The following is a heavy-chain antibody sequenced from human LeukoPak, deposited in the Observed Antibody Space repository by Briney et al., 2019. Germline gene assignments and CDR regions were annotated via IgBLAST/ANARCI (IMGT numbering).Heavy chain of an antibody. J-gene: IGHJ4*02. V-gene: IGHV3-48*01. D-gene: IGHD1-7*01. CDR1: GFTFSSYS. CDR3: ARGSSITGTTLHR. CDR2: ISSSSSTI. Sequence: PGGSLRLSCAASGFTFSSYSMNWVRQAPGKGLEWVSYISSSSSTIYYADSVKGRFTISRDNAKNSLYLQMNSLRAEDTAVYYCARGSSITGTTLHRWGQGTLVTVSS.